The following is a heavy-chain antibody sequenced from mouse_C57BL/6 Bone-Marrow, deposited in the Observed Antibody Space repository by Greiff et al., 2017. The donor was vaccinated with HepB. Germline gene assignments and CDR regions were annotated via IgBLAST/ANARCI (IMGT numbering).Heavy chain of an antibody. D-gene: IGHD1-1*01. J-gene: IGHJ1*03. CDR3: ARGTTVGYFDV. V-gene: IGHV1-78*01. CDR2: IYPRDGSS. Sequence: QVQLQQSDAELVKPGASVKISCKVSGYTFTDHTIHWMKQRPEQGLEWIGYIYPRDGSSRYNEKFKGKATLTEDKSSSTAYMQLNSLTSEDSAVFFCARGTTVGYFDVWGTGTTVTVSS. CDR1: GYTFTDHT.